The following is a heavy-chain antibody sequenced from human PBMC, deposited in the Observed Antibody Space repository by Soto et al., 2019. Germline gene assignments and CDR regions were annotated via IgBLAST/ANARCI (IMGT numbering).Heavy chain of an antibody. CDR2: ISESGDGT. CDR3: AKNGDFWSWGMDV. V-gene: IGHV3-23*01. J-gene: IGHJ6*02. CDR1: GFTFNTYA. Sequence: GGSLRLSCAASGFTFNTYAMTWVRQAPGKGLEWVSLISESGDGTYYADSVKGRFTISRDNSQGTLNLQMSSLRAEDTAVYYCAKNGDFWSWGMDVWGQGTTVTVSS. D-gene: IGHD3-3*01.